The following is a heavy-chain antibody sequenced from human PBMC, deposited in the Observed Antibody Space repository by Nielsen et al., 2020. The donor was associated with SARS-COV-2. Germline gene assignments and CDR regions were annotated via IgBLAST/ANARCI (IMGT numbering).Heavy chain of an antibody. CDR1: GGTFSSYA. CDR3: ATGPGQLVLGWFDP. V-gene: IGHV1-69*05. Sequence: SVKVSCKASGGTFSSYAISWVRQAPGQGLEWMGGIIPIFGTANYAQKFQGRVTLTTDTSTTTGYMELSSLRSEDTAVYYCATGPGQLVLGWFDPWGQGTLVTVSS. J-gene: IGHJ5*02. CDR2: IIPIFGTA. D-gene: IGHD6-13*01.